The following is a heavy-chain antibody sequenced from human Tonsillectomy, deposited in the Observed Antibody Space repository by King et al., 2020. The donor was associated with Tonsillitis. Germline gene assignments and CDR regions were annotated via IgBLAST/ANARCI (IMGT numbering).Heavy chain of an antibody. J-gene: IGHJ4*02. V-gene: IGHV4-34*01. D-gene: IGHD3-10*01. CDR2: SNHSVST. CDR3: AREIGFGELAMDY. CDR1: GGSFSGYY. Sequence: VQLQQWGAGLLKPSETLSLTCAVYGGSFSGYYWSWIRQPPGKGLEWIGESNHSVSTNYNPSLKSRVTISVDTSKNQFSLKLSSVTAADTSVYYCAREIGFGELAMDYWGQGTLVTVSS.